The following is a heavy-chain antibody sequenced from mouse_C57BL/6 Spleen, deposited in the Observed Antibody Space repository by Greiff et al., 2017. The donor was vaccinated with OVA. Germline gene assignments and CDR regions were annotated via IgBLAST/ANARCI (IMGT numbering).Heavy chain of an antibody. J-gene: IGHJ4*01. CDR3: ASYLREYYAMDY. CDR2: IYPGDGDT. D-gene: IGHD5-5*01. V-gene: IGHV1-82*01. CDR1: GYAFSSSW. Sequence: VKLQESGPELVKPGASVKISCKASGYAFSSSWMNWVKQRPGKGLEWIGRIYPGDGDTNYNGKFKGKATLTADKSSSTAYMQLSSLTSEDSAVYFCASYLREYYAMDYWGQGTSVTVSS.